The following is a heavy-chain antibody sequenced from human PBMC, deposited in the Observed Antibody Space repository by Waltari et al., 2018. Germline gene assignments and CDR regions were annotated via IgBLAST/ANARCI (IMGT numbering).Heavy chain of an antibody. CDR2: IRSKAYGGTT. Sequence: EVQLVESGGGLVQPGRSLSRSCTASGFTIGDYAMSWVRQAPGKGLEWVGFIRSKAYGGTTEYAASVKGRFTISRDDSKSIAYLQMNSLKTEDTAVYYCTRDRSGAFDIWGQGTMVTVSS. CDR1: GFTIGDYA. CDR3: TRDRSGAFDI. D-gene: IGHD7-27*01. V-gene: IGHV3-49*04. J-gene: IGHJ3*02.